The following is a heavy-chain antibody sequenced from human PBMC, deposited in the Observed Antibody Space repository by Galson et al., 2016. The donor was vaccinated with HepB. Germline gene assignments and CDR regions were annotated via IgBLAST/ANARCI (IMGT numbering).Heavy chain of an antibody. J-gene: IGHJ4*02. D-gene: IGHD3-9*01. Sequence: SLRLSCAASGFTFSACGMHWVRQAPGKGLEWVAVISYDGTNKYYADSVKGRFTISRDNSRNTLYLQMNSLRAEDTAVYYCAKESRYFTWLINSEIDYWGQGTLVTVSS. CDR1: GFTFSACG. V-gene: IGHV3-30*18. CDR2: ISYDGTNK. CDR3: AKESRYFTWLINSEIDY.